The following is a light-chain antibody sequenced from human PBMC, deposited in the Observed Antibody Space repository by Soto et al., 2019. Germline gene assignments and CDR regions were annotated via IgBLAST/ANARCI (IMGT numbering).Light chain of an antibody. V-gene: IGKV3-15*01. CDR2: GAS. J-gene: IGKJ4*02. Sequence: EIVMTQSPGTLSVSPGERATLFCRASQSVSNKLAWYQQKPGQAPRLIIYGASTRATGIPDRFSGSGSGTDFTLTISSLQSEDFAIYYCQQYNKWPQFGGGTKVEIK. CDR3: QQYNKWPQ. CDR1: QSVSNK.